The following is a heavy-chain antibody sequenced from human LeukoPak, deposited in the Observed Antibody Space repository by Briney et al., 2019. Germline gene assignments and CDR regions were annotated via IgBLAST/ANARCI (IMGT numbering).Heavy chain of an antibody. Sequence: WINAGNGNTKYSQKFQGRVTMTRNTSISTAYMELSSLRSEDTAVYYCARGLFRSSRAGAGYWGQGTLVTVSS. D-gene: IGHD6-6*01. CDR3: ARGLFRSSRAGAGY. CDR2: INAGNGNT. V-gene: IGHV1-3*01. J-gene: IGHJ4*02.